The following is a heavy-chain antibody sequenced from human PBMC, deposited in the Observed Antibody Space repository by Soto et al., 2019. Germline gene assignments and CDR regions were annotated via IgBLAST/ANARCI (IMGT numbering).Heavy chain of an antibody. D-gene: IGHD6-19*01. Sequence: EVQLVESGGGLVKPGGSLRLSCAASGFTFSSYSMNWVRQAPGKGLEWVSSISSSSSYIYYADSVKGRFTISRDNAKNSLYLQMNSLRAEDTAVYYCARDPTGYSSGWYPLHYYYYMDVWGKGTTVTVSS. V-gene: IGHV3-21*01. J-gene: IGHJ6*03. CDR1: GFTFSSYS. CDR2: ISSSSSYI. CDR3: ARDPTGYSSGWYPLHYYYYMDV.